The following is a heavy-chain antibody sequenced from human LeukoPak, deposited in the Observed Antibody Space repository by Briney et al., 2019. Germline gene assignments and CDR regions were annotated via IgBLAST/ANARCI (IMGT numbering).Heavy chain of an antibody. Sequence: GGSLRLSCAASGFTFSSYAMSWVRQAPGKGLEWVSCISFDGSDATYADSVKGRFTISRDNVKNMVYLQMSSLTVEDTAVYYCARYCNGDTCDGALDLWGQGTLVTVSS. CDR1: GFTFSSYA. D-gene: IGHD2-15*01. V-gene: IGHV3-74*01. CDR2: ISFDGSDA. CDR3: ARYCNGDTCDGALDL. J-gene: IGHJ3*01.